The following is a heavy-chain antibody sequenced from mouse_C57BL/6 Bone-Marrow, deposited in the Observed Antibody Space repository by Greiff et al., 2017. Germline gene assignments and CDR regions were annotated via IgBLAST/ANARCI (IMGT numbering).Heavy chain of an antibody. CDR1: GFNIKDYD. V-gene: IGHV14-2*01. D-gene: IGHD1-1*02. J-gene: IGHJ4*01. CDR3: ASACDGGYYYAMDC. CDR2: IDPEGGET. Sequence: EVQLQQSGAELVKPGASVKLSCTASGFNIKDYDMHWVKQRTEQGLEWIGRIDPEGGETKYAPKIPGQGTITADTSSNTAYLKISSLTSEDAAVYFCASACDGGYYYAMDCWGQGTSVTVSS.